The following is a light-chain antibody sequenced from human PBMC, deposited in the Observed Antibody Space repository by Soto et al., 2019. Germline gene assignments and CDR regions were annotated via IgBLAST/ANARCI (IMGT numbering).Light chain of an antibody. CDR3: SSYAGDNTVI. V-gene: IGLV2-8*01. CDR1: SIDVGGYNY. J-gene: IGLJ2*01. Sequence: QSALTQPPSASGSPGQSVTISCTGSSIDVGGYNYVSWYQQHPGKAPKLMIYEVSQRPLGVPDRFSGSKSGNTASLTVSGLQPEDEADYYCSSYAGDNTVIFGGGTKLTVL. CDR2: EVS.